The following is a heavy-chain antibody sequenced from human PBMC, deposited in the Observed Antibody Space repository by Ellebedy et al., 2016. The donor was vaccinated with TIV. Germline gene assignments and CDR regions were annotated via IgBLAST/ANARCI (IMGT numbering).Heavy chain of an antibody. Sequence: SETLSPTXTVSGGSISSYYWNWIRQPPGKGLEWIGHIYYGGSTIYNPSPNSRVTISMATSTNHFSLELRSVSAADTAVYYCARRAIMSGSTSETWLDPWGQGTLVTVSS. V-gene: IGHV4-59*01. CDR1: GGSISSYY. CDR3: ARRAIMSGSTSETWLDP. D-gene: IGHD2/OR15-2a*01. J-gene: IGHJ5*02. CDR2: IYYGGST.